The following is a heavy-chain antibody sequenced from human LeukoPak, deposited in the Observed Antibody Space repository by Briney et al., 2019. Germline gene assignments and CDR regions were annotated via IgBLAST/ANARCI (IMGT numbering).Heavy chain of an antibody. D-gene: IGHD2-21*02. Sequence: GGSLRLSCAASGFSLIDSSVHWVRQASGKRLEWLGRIRNKASTYATAYAASVRGRFTISRDDSKHTAYLQMNSLKTDDTAVYYCTANGDNSDFGGQGTLVTVSS. CDR2: IRNKASTYAT. J-gene: IGHJ4*02. CDR1: GFSLIDSS. V-gene: IGHV3-73*01. CDR3: TANGDNSDF.